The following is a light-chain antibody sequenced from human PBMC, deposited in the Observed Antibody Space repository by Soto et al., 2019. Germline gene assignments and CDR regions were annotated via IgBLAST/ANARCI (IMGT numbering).Light chain of an antibody. CDR2: EVS. V-gene: IGLV2-14*01. J-gene: IGLJ1*01. CDR1: SSDIGAYKF. CDR3: CSYTSSSTLYV. Sequence: QSALAQSASVSGSPGQSITISCTGTSSDIGAYKFVSWYQQHPGKAPKLIIYEVSNRPSGVSNRFSGSKSGNTASLTISGLXAEDEADYYCCSYTSSSTLYVFGTGTKVTVL.